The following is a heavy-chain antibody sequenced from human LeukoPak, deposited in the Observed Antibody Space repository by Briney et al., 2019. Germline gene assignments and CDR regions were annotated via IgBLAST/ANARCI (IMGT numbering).Heavy chain of an antibody. CDR2: ISSSSSTI. CDR3: ARDHDYGDYSVYMDV. CDR1: GFTFSSYS. D-gene: IGHD4-17*01. V-gene: IGHV3-48*01. J-gene: IGHJ6*03. Sequence: LPGGSLRLSCAASGFTFSSYSMNWVRQAPGKGLEWVSYISSSSSTIYYADSVKGRFTISRDNAKNSLYLQMNSLRAEDTAVYYCARDHDYGDYSVYMDVWGKGTTVTVSS.